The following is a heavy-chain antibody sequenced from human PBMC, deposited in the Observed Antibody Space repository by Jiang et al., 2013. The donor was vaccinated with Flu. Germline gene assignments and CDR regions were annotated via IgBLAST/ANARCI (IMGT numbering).Heavy chain of an antibody. D-gene: IGHD3-10*01. CDR3: AHSTSEVQGVINGIFDY. CDR1: GFSLSTSGVG. J-gene: IGHJ4*02. CDR2: IYWDDDK. V-gene: IGHV2-5*02. Sequence: KPTQTLTLTCTFSGFSLSTSGVGVGWIRQPPGKALEWLALIYWDDDKRYSPSLKSRLTITKDTSKNQVVLTMTNMDPVDTATYYCAHSTSEVQGVINGIFDYWGQGTLVTVSS.